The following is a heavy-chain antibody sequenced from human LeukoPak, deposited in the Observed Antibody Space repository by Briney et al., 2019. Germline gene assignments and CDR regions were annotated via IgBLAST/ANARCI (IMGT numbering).Heavy chain of an antibody. CDR2: MNPNSGNT. D-gene: IGHD1-26*01. V-gene: IGHV1-8*01. J-gene: IGHJ4*02. Sequence: GASVEVSCKASGYTFTSYDINWVRQATGQGLEWMGWMNPNSGNTGYAQKFQGRVTMTRNTSISTAYMELSSLRSEDTAVYYCARDIVGATPDDYWGQGTLVTVSS. CDR1: GYTFTSYD. CDR3: ARDIVGATPDDY.